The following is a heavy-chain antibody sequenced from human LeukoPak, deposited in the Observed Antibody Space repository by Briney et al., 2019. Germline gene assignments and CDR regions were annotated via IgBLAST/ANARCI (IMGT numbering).Heavy chain of an antibody. J-gene: IGHJ3*02. Sequence: GGSLRLSCAASGFTFSSYGMHWVRQAPGKGLEWVAFIRYDGSNKYYADSVKGRFTISRDNSKNTLYLQMNSLRAEDTAVYYCAKSLHDILTGYHTRAFDIWGQGTMVTVSS. V-gene: IGHV3-30*02. CDR1: GFTFSSYG. CDR2: IRYDGSNK. CDR3: AKSLHDILTGYHTRAFDI. D-gene: IGHD3-9*01.